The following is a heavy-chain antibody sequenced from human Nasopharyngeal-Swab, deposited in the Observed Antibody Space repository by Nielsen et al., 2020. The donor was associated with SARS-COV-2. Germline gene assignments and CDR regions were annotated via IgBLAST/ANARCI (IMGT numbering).Heavy chain of an antibody. J-gene: IGHJ4*02. D-gene: IGHD2-15*01. V-gene: IGHV3-23*01. CDR2: ISGSGGST. Sequence: GESLKISCAASGFTFSSYAVSWVRQAPGKGLEWVSAISGSGGSTYYADSVKGRFTISRDNSKNTLYLQMNSLRAEDTAVYYCAKKPGGRYCSGGSCYYRDWGQGTLVTVSS. CDR1: GFTFSSYA. CDR3: AKKPGGRYCSGGSCYYRD.